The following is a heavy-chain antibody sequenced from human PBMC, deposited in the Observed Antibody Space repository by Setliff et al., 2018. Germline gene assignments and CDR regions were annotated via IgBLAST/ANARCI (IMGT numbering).Heavy chain of an antibody. D-gene: IGHD3-10*01. Sequence: SETLSLTCTVSGGSITSGSNYWSWIRQPAGRGLEWMGHIDPSGNTNYHPSLRSRVTLSRDTSKNQFSLKLTSVTAADTAVYFCARSLSSGSYWNPRPFYSDSWGQGTLVTVSS. CDR2: IDPSGNT. V-gene: IGHV4-61*09. CDR3: ARSLSSGSYWNPRPFYSDS. J-gene: IGHJ4*02. CDR1: GGSITSGSNY.